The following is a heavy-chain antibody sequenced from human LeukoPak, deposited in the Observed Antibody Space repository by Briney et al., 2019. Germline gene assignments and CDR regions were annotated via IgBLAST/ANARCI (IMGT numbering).Heavy chain of an antibody. Sequence: PGGSLRLSCAASGFTFSSYAMNWVRQAPGKGLEWVSSISGRSADIYYADSVKGRFSISRDNAKNSVFLQMNNLRVEDTAIYYCARRGYHDSSGYDYWGQGTPVTVSS. V-gene: IGHV3-21*06. CDR1: GFTFSSYA. J-gene: IGHJ4*02. CDR3: ARRGYHDSSGYDY. D-gene: IGHD3-22*01. CDR2: ISGRSADI.